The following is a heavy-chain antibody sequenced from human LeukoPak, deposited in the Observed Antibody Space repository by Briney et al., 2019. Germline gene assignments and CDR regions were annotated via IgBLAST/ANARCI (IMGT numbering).Heavy chain of an antibody. CDR1: GFTFNTYS. Sequence: GGSLRLSCAASGFTFNTYSMNWVRQAPGKGLEWVSSITSSSSYIYYADSVKGRFTISRDNSKNTLYLQMNSLRAEDTAVYYCAKGPRSSWSLNWFDPWGQGTLVTVSS. D-gene: IGHD6-13*01. CDR2: ITSSSSYI. V-gene: IGHV3-21*04. CDR3: AKGPRSSWSLNWFDP. J-gene: IGHJ5*02.